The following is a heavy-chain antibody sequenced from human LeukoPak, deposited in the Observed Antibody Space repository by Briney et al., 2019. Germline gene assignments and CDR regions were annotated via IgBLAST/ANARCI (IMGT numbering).Heavy chain of an antibody. D-gene: IGHD5-18*01. Sequence: GGSLRLSCAVSGFTFISYWMTWVRQAPGKGLEWVANINQGGSKENYVDSVKGRFTISRDDAKNSLYLQMNSLRAEDTAVYYCANYPSNNNGYGDYWGQGTLVTVSS. J-gene: IGHJ4*02. CDR2: INQGGSKE. V-gene: IGHV3-7*02. CDR1: GFTFISYW. CDR3: ANYPSNNNGYGDY.